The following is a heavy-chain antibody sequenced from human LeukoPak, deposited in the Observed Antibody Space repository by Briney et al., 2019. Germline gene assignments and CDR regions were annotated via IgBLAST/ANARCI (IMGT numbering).Heavy chain of an antibody. D-gene: IGHD2-8*01. V-gene: IGHV4-59*01. CDR2: IYYSGST. CDR1: GGSISSYY. J-gene: IGHJ6*03. Sequence: SETLSLTCTVSGGSISSYYWSWIRQPPGKGLEWIGYIYYSGSTNYNPSLKSRVTISVDTSKNQFSLKLSSVTAADTAVYYCARGRCTNGVCYTVYYYYYMDVWGKGTTVTVSS. CDR3: ARGRCTNGVCYTVYYYYYMDV.